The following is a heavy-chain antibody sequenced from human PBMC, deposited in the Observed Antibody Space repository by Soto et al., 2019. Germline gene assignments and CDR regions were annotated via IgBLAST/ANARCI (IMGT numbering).Heavy chain of an antibody. V-gene: IGHV3-74*01. Sequence: EAQLVESGGGLVQPGGSLRLSCAASGFTFSSYWMHWVRQAPGKGLVWVSRINSDGSSTSYADSVKGRFTISRDNAKNTLYLQMSSLRAEDTAVYYCARATRTDSSSEYYFVYWGQGTLVTVSS. CDR3: ARATRTDSSSEYYFVY. CDR2: INSDGSST. CDR1: GFTFSSYW. D-gene: IGHD6-6*01. J-gene: IGHJ4*02.